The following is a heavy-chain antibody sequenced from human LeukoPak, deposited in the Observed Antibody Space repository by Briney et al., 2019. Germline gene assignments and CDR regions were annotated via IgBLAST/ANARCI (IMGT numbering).Heavy chain of an antibody. CDR1: GGSISSSSYY. CDR3: ARQGGTLNWFDP. J-gene: IGHJ5*02. V-gene: IGHV4-39*01. Sequence: PSETLSLTCTVSGGSISSSSYYWGGIRQPPGKGLEWIGCLFYSGSAYYNPSLKSRVAISVDTSKNQFSLKLSSVTAADTAVYYCARQGGTLNWFDPWGQGTLVTVSS. D-gene: IGHD1-7*01. CDR2: LFYSGSA.